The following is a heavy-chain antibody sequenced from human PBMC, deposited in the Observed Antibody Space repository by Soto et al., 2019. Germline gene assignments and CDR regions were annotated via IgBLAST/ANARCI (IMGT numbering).Heavy chain of an antibody. CDR1: GGTFSSYA. V-gene: IGHV1-69*12. CDR2: IIPIFGTA. CDR3: AGDLRSIAARPSDWFDP. Sequence: QVQLVRSGAEVKKPGSSVKVSCKVSGGTFSSYAITWVGRALGKGLEWRGGIIPIFGTANYAQKFQGRVPMTADESTSTADMALSSLRSEDRAVYYCAGDLRSIAARPSDWFDPWGQGTLVTVSS. J-gene: IGHJ5*02. D-gene: IGHD6-6*01.